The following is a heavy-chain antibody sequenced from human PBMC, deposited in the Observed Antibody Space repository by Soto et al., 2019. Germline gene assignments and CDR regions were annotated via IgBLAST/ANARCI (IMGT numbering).Heavy chain of an antibody. V-gene: IGHV1-69*08. CDR3: AREGCSSNSCYEEGGAFDI. J-gene: IGHJ3*02. Sequence: QVQLVQSGAEVKKPGSSVKVSCKASGGTFSSYTISWVRQAPGQGLEWMGRIIPILGIANYAQKFQGRVTITADKSTSTAYMELSSLRSEDTAVYYCAREGCSSNSCYEEGGAFDIWGQGTMVTVSS. CDR2: IIPILGIA. D-gene: IGHD2-2*01. CDR1: GGTFSSYT.